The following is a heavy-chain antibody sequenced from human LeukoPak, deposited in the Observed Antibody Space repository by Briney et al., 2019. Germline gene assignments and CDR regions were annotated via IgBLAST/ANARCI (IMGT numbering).Heavy chain of an antibody. CDR1: GGSISSSSYF. CDR2: IYYSGST. J-gene: IGHJ6*03. Sequence: PSETLSLTCTVSGGSISSSSYFWGWIRQPPGKGLEWIGTIYYSGSTYYNPSLKSRVTISVDTSKNQFSLKLSSVTAADTAVYYCARHKDYYYSYMDVWGKGTTVTIS. CDR3: ARHKDYYYSYMDV. V-gene: IGHV4-39*01.